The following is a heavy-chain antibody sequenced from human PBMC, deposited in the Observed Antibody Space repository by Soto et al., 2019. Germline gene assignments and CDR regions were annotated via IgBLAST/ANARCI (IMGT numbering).Heavy chain of an antibody. Sequence: PSETLSLTCTVSGGSISSYYWSWIRQPPGKGLEWIGYIYYSGSTNYNPSLKSRVTISVDTSKNQFSLKLSSVTAADTAVYYCARFQGYDFWSGYSHFDYWGQGTLVTVSS. J-gene: IGHJ4*02. CDR1: GGSISSYY. CDR2: IYYSGST. D-gene: IGHD3-3*01. V-gene: IGHV4-59*01. CDR3: ARFQGYDFWSGYSHFDY.